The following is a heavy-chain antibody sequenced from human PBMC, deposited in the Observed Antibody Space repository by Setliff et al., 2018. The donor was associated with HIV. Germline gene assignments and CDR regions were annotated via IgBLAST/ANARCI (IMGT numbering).Heavy chain of an antibody. CDR3: ARGRKKTLAVSGTRYFDF. V-gene: IGHV4-34*01. J-gene: IGHJ4*02. CDR2: VTHSGST. D-gene: IGHD6-19*01. CDR1: GGSLSGFY. Sequence: PSETLSLTCAVYGGSLSGFYWTFIRQSPGKGLEWIGEVTHSGSTTYDPSLKSRITISVETSKNQFSLKLTSVTAADMGVYYCARGRKKTLAVSGTRYFDFWGQGTLVTVSS.